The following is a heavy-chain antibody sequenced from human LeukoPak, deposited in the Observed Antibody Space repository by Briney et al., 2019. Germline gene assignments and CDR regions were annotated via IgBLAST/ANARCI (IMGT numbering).Heavy chain of an antibody. J-gene: IGHJ5*02. CDR1: GYTFTSYV. CDR3: ARGEGYYDFWSGSNWFDP. CDR2: ISAYNGNT. D-gene: IGHD3-3*01. V-gene: IGHV1-18*01. Sequence: GASVKVSCKASGYTFTSYVISWVRQAPGQGLEWMGWISAYNGNTNYAQKLQGRVTMTTDTSTSTAYMELRSLRSDDTAVYYCARGEGYYDFWSGSNWFDPWGQGTLVTVSS.